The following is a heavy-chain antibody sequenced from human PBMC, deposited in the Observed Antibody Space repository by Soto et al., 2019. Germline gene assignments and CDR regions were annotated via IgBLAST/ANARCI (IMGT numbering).Heavy chain of an antibody. J-gene: IGHJ6*02. CDR1: GFTFSSYG. V-gene: IGHV3-30*18. Sequence: QVQLVESGGGVVQPGRSLRLSCAASGFTFSSYGMHWVRQAPGKGLEWVAVISYDGSNKYYADSVKGRFTISRDNSKNTLYLQMXSLRAEDTAXYYXAKGGKYSSGWYQEYYYGMDVWGQGTTVTVSS. D-gene: IGHD6-19*01. CDR2: ISYDGSNK. CDR3: AKGGKYSSGWYQEYYYGMDV.